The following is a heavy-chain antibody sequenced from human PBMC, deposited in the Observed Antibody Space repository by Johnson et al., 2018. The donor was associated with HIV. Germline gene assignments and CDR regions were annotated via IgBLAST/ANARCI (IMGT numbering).Heavy chain of an antibody. J-gene: IGHJ3*02. CDR3: VRDRGLWERNCAGAFDI. D-gene: IGHD1-26*01. V-gene: IGHV3-48*04. CDR1: GFTFSSYS. Sequence: VQLVESGGGVVRPGGSLRLSCAASGFTFSSYSMSWVRQAPGKGLEWVSYISSSGSTIYYADSVKGRFTISRDNAKNSLYLQMNSLRGEDSAVYYCVRDRGLWERNCAGAFDIWGQGTMVTVSS. CDR2: ISSSGSTI.